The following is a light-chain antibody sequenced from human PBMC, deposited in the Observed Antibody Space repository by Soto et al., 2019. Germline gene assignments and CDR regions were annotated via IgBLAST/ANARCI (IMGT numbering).Light chain of an antibody. V-gene: IGLV2-14*01. CDR3: SSYTTSSTLV. CDR2: EVS. CDR1: SSDVGGYNY. Sequence: QSALTQPASVSGSPGQSITISCTGTSSDVGGYNYVSWYQQHPGKAPKLLIYEVSNRPSGVSSRFSGSKSGNTASLIISGLQAEDEADYYCSSYTTSSTLVFGGGTKLTVL. J-gene: IGLJ2*01.